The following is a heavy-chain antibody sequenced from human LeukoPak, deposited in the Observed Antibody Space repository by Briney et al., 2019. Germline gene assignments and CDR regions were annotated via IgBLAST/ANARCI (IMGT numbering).Heavy chain of an antibody. V-gene: IGHV5-10-1*01. J-gene: IGHJ6*02. D-gene: IGHD3-10*01. CDR3: ARRHTKNAGVHYYGMDV. Sequence: GESLRISCKGSGYSFTSYWISWVRQMPGKGLEWMGRIDPDDSYTNYSPSFQGHVTISADKSISTAYLQWNSLKASDTAMYHCARRHTKNAGVHYYGMDVWGQGTTVTVSS. CDR2: IDPDDSYT. CDR1: GYSFTSYW.